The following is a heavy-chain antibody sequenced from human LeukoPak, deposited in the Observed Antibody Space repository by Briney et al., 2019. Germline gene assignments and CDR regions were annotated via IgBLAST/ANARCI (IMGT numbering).Heavy chain of an antibody. CDR3: ARGPMVRGVYFDY. J-gene: IGHJ4*02. CDR2: IYSGGNT. V-gene: IGHV3-53*01. D-gene: IGHD3-10*01. CDR1: GFTVSDNY. Sequence: GGSLRLSCTASGFTVSDNYMSWVCQAPGKGLEWVSVIYSGGNTFYVDSVKGRFTISRDDSKNTLYLQMNSLRAEDTAVYYCARGPMVRGVYFDYWGQGTLVTVSS.